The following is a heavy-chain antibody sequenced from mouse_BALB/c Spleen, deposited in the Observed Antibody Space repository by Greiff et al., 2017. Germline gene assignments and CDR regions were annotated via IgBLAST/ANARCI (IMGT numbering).Heavy chain of an antibody. Sequence: VQLQQSGAELVRPGTSVKISCKASGYAFTNYWLGWVKQRPGHGLEWIGDIYPGSGNTYYNEKFKGKATLTADKSSSTAYMQLSSLTSEDSAVYFCARRAFYGYWFAYWGQGTLVTVSA. V-gene: IGHV1-63*01. CDR3: ARRAFYGYWFAY. J-gene: IGHJ3*01. CDR2: IYPGSGNT. D-gene: IGHD1-2*01. CDR1: GYAFTNYW.